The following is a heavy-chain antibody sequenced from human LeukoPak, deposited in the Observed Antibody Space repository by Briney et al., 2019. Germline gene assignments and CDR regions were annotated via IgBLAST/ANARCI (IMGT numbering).Heavy chain of an antibody. D-gene: IGHD5-24*01. V-gene: IGHV3-30*04. CDR2: ISYDGSNK. CDR1: GFTFSSNA. CDR3: TRVGYIDEGIDY. Sequence: GGSLRLSCAASGFTFSSNAMHWVRQAPGKGLEWVAVISYDGSNKYYADSVKGRFTISRDNAKNSLYLQMNSLRAEDTAIYYCTRVGYIDEGIDYWGQGTLVTVSS. J-gene: IGHJ4*02.